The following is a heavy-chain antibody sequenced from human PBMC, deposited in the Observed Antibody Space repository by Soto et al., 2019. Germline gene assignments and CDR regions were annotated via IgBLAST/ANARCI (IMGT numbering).Heavy chain of an antibody. V-gene: IGHV4-4*01. CDR2: THHSGRT. D-gene: IGHD4-17*01. Sequence: QVQLQESGPGLVKPSGTLSLTCTVSGGSMSSSNWWNWVRQPPGKGLEWIGETHHSGRTNYNPSLKSRVTISVDKSKNHVSLKLSSVTAADTAVYCCARSEATVLDYWGQGTLVTVSS. CDR1: GGSMSSSNW. CDR3: ARSEATVLDY. J-gene: IGHJ4*02.